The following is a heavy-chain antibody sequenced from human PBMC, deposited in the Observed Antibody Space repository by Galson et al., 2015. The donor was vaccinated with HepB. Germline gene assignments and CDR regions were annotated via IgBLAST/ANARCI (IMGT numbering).Heavy chain of an antibody. CDR2: INPGTGNT. J-gene: IGHJ2*01. CDR3: ARVGSASYAGWYLDL. D-gene: IGHD3-10*01. CDR1: GYTFTTYA. Sequence: SVKVSCKASGYTFTTYAIQWVRQAPGHRLEWMGWINPGTGNTKYSQKFQGRVIVTMDASATTAYMELSSLRSEDTAVYYCARVGSASYAGWYLDLWGRGTLVSVSS. V-gene: IGHV1-3*01.